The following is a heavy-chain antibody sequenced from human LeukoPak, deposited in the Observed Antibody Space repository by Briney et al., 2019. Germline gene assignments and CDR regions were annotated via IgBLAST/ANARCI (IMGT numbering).Heavy chain of an antibody. CDR1: GASISSGGYY. J-gene: IGHJ4*02. Sequence: PSETLSLTCTVSGASISSGGYYWSWIRQPPGKGLEWIGYIYHSGSTYYNPSLRSRVTISVDTSKNQFSLKLSSVTAADTAVYYCARRVSFGAKNFDYWGQGTLVTVSS. D-gene: IGHD3-10*01. CDR2: IYHSGST. CDR3: ARRVSFGAKNFDY. V-gene: IGHV4-30-2*01.